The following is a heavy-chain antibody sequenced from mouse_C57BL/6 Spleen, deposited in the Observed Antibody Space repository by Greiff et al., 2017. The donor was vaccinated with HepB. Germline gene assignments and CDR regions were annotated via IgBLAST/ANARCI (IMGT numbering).Heavy chain of an antibody. D-gene: IGHD1-1*02. CDR3: ARGGGTDYYAMDY. J-gene: IGHJ4*01. CDR2: IWSGGST. Sequence: VQLQQSGPGLVQPSQSLSITCTVSGFSLTSYGVHWVRQSPGKGLEWLGVIWSGGSTDYNAAFISRLSISKDNSKSQVFFKMNSLQADDTAIYYCARGGGTDYYAMDYWGQGTSVTVSS. V-gene: IGHV2-2*01. CDR1: GFSLTSYG.